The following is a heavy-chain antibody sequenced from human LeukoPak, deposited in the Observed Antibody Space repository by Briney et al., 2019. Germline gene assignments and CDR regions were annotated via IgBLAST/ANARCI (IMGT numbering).Heavy chain of an antibody. CDR3: ARTNTVYDYVWGSYRPDAFDI. J-gene: IGHJ3*02. D-gene: IGHD3-16*02. CDR1: GYSFTSYW. V-gene: IGHV5-51*01. Sequence: RGESLKISCKGSGYSFTSYWIGWVRQMPGKGLEWMGIIYPGDSDTRYSPSFQGQVTISADKSISTAYLQWSSLKASDTAMYYCARTNTVYDYVWGSYRPDAFDIWGQGTMVTVSS. CDR2: IYPGDSDT.